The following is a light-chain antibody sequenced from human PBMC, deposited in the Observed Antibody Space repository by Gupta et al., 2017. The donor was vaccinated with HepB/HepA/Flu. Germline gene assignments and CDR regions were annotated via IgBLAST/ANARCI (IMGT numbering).Light chain of an antibody. Sequence: QSALTQPASVSGSPGQPITISCTGTSSDVGAYNSVSWYQHHPGKAPKVMIYDVTNRPSGVSNRFSGSKSGNTASLTISGLQAADEADYYCSSYTTSRTVVLGGGTKLTVL. J-gene: IGLJ2*01. CDR1: SSDVGAYNS. V-gene: IGLV2-14*03. CDR2: DVT. CDR3: SSYTTSRTVV.